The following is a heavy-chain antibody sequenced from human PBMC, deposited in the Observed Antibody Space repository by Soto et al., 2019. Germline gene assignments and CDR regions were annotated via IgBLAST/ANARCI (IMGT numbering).Heavy chain of an antibody. Sequence: QVQLVESGGGLVKPGGSLRLSCAVSGFTFSDYYMTWIRQAPGKGLEWVSYISHSTSHTNYADSVKGRFTISRDNAKNSLFLQTHSLIAEHKAVYLCARVSGAAADYFDFWGKGTLFTVS. CDR3: ARVSGAAADYFDF. D-gene: IGHD6-13*01. J-gene: IGHJ4*02. V-gene: IGHV3-11*05. CDR2: ISHSTSHT. CDR1: GFTFSDYY.